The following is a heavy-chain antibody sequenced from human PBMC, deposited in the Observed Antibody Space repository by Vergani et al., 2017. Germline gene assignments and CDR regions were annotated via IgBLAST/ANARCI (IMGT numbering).Heavy chain of an antibody. D-gene: IGHD5/OR15-5a*01. CDR1: GFTFSSYS. CDR3: ARAPPYDHSVYDS. V-gene: IGHV3-21*01. Sequence: EVQLVESGGGLVKPGGSLRLACVASGFTFSSYSMSWVRQAPGKGLEWVSSISGDTTYIYYADSVKGRFTISRDNAKNSLYLQMNSLRAEDTAVYYCARAPPYDHSVYDSWGQGSLVNGSS. J-gene: IGHJ4*02. CDR2: ISGDTTYI.